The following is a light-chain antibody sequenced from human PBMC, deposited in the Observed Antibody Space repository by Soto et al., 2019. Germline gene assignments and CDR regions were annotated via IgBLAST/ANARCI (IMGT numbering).Light chain of an antibody. CDR1: QSVSSG. Sequence: EIVMTQSPATLSVSPGERSTLSCRASQSVSSGLSWYQQKPGQAPRLLIYGASTRATGIPARFSGSGSGTDFTLTISRLEPEDFAVYYCQQYGSSPQTFGQGTKVDIK. CDR3: QQYGSSPQT. CDR2: GAS. J-gene: IGKJ1*01. V-gene: IGKV3-20*01.